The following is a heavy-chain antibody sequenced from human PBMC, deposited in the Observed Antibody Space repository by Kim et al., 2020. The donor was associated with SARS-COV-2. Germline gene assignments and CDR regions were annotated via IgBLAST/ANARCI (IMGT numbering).Heavy chain of an antibody. J-gene: IGHJ4*02. CDR3: ASSITMVKGLPLDY. V-gene: IGHV4-34*01. Sequence: YTPSLKSRVIMSVDTSKNQFSLSLPSVTAADTAFYYCASSITMVKGLPLDYWGQGTLVTVSS. D-gene: IGHD3-10*01.